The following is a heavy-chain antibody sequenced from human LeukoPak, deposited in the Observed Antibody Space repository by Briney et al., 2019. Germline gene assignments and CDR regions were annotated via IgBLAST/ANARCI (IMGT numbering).Heavy chain of an antibody. CDR2: VYYSGST. CDR3: ARSELLWFGKVNSGFDF. V-gene: IGHV4-59*01. Sequence: SETLSLTCTVSGGSISSYYWSWIRQPPGKGLEWIGYVYYSGSTNYNPSLMSRVTISVDTSENQFSLKLSSVTAADTAMYYCARSELLWFGKVNSGFDFWGQGTLVTVSS. D-gene: IGHD3-10*01. J-gene: IGHJ4*02. CDR1: GGSISSYY.